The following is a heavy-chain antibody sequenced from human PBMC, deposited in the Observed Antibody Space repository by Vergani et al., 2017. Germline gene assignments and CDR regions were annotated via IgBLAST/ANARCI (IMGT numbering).Heavy chain of an antibody. J-gene: IGHJ4*02. CDR2: IGYDGRIK. D-gene: IGHD4-17*01. Sequence: QVQLVEWGGGVVQPGGSLRLYCATSGFSFNTYGAHWVRQAPGKGLEWVAFIGYDGRIKYNVDSVKGRLTISRDTSKKTLSLQMRSLRADDTAVYYCAKDGRENSDYGYFDYWGQGTLVTVSS. V-gene: IGHV3-30*02. CDR1: GFSFNTYG. CDR3: AKDGRENSDYGYFDY.